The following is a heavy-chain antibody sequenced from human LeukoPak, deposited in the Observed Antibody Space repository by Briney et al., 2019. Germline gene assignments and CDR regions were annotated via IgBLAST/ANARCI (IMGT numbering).Heavy chain of an antibody. D-gene: IGHD6-19*01. J-gene: IGHJ4*02. CDR3: AKGAASIAVAGTSDY. Sequence: GGSLRLSCAASGFTFSSYAMSWVRQAPGKGLEWVSATSGSGVSTYYADSVKGRFTISRDNSKNTLYLQMNSLRAEDTAVYYCAKGAASIAVAGTSDYWGQGTLVTVSS. CDR2: TSGSGVST. CDR1: GFTFSSYA. V-gene: IGHV3-23*01.